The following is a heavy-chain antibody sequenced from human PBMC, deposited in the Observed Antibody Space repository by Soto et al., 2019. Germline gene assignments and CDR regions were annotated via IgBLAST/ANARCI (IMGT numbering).Heavy chain of an antibody. V-gene: IGHV5-51*01. Sequence: GESLKISCQGSGYSFTSNWIGWVRQMPGKGLEWMGIINPADSDIKYSPSFQGQVTISADKSIGTAYLQWSSLKASDTAMYYCARHQRDDASRKIDCWGQGALVTVS. CDR2: INPADSDI. J-gene: IGHJ4*02. CDR3: ARHQRDDASRKIDC. CDR1: GYSFTSNW. D-gene: IGHD3-16*01.